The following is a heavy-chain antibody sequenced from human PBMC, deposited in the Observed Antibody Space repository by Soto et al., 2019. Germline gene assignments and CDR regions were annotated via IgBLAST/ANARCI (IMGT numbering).Heavy chain of an antibody. CDR1: GYTCTRDD. D-gene: IGHD3-3*01. V-gene: IGHV1-8*01. CDR2: MNPNSGNT. CDR3: ARGLGYDFWSGSDP. Sequence: QVQLVQSGAEVKKPGASVKVSCQASGYTCTRDDINWVRQATGQGLEWMGGMNPNSGNTGYAQKFQGRVTMTRNTSRSTAYMELSSLRSEDTAVYYCARGLGYDFWSGSDPWGQGTLVTVSS. J-gene: IGHJ5*02.